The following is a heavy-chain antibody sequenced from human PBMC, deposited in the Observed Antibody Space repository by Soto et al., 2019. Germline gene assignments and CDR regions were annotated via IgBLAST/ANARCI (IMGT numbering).Heavy chain of an antibody. V-gene: IGHV3-23*01. CDR2: ISGSGTST. D-gene: IGHD3-9*01. CDR3: AKVSSFEWASRDY. Sequence: EVQLLESGGGLVQPGGSLRLSCAASGFTFSSYGMSWVRQAPGKGLEWVSVISGSGTSTHYADSVKGRFTISRDNSKNPLSLQMISLRAEDTAIYYCAKVSSFEWASRDYWGQGTLVTVSS. J-gene: IGHJ4*02. CDR1: GFTFSSYG.